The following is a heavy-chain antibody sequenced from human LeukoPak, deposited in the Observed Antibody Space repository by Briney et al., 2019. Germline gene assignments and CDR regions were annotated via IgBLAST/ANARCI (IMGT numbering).Heavy chain of an antibody. CDR1: ELTFTTNA. J-gene: IGHJ4*02. Sequence: GGSLRLSCPASELTFTTNALSGVGQPQGRGREWVSAISGSGGSTYYADSVKGRFTISRDNSKNTLYLQMNSLRAEDTAVYYCANSPSDYYFDYWGQGTLVTVSS. CDR2: ISGSGGST. V-gene: IGHV3-23*01. CDR3: ANSPSDYYFDY.